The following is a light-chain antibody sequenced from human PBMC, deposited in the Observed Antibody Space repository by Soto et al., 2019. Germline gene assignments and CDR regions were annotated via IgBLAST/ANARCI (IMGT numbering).Light chain of an antibody. CDR1: QSISSN. V-gene: IGKV3-15*01. CDR2: GPS. J-gene: IGKJ5*01. CDR3: QQYNTWRSIT. Sequence: EIVMTQSPATLSVSPGERATLSCRASQSISSNLGWYQQRPGQAPRLLIYGPSTRATGIPARFSGSGSGTEFTLTISSLQSEDFAVYYCQQYNTWRSITFGQGTRLEIK.